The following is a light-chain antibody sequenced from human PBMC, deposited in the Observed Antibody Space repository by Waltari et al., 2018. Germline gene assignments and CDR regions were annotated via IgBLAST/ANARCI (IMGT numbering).Light chain of an antibody. CDR1: KLDTKY. Sequence: SYELTQPPSVSVSPGQTASITCSADKLDTKYTYWYQQKPGQSPVLVIYKDDKRPSEMSERFSGSNSGNTATLTISGTQAMDEADYYCQAWDSGTVVFGGGTKLTVL. CDR2: KDD. J-gene: IGLJ2*01. V-gene: IGLV3-1*01. CDR3: QAWDSGTVV.